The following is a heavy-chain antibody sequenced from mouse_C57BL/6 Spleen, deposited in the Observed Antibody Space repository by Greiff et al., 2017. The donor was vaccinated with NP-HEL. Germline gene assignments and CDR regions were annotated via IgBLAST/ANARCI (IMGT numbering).Heavy chain of an antibody. CDR2: ISSGSSTI. Sequence: EVQRVESGGGLVKPGGSLKLSCAASGFTFSDYGMHWVRQAPEKGLEWVAYISSGSSTIYYADTVKGRFTISRDNAKNTLFLQMTSLRSEDTAMYYCARDITTVVRWYFDVWGTGTTVTVSS. J-gene: IGHJ1*03. CDR1: GFTFSDYG. V-gene: IGHV5-17*01. D-gene: IGHD1-1*01. CDR3: ARDITTVVRWYFDV.